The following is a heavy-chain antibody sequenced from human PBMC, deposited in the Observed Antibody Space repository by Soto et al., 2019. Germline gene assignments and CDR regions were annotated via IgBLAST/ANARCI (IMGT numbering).Heavy chain of an antibody. CDR2: IYYSGGT. Sequence: QVQLQESGPGLVKSSETLSLTCTVSGVSVSSDSHYWSWIRQPPGKGLEWIGYIYYSGGTNYNPSLKSRVTIAVDTSKNPFSLKPSSVTAADTAVYFGARVDRTAVTFDYWGQGILATVSS. CDR1: GVSVSSDSHY. D-gene: IGHD4-17*01. J-gene: IGHJ4*02. CDR3: ARVDRTAVTFDY. V-gene: IGHV4-61*01.